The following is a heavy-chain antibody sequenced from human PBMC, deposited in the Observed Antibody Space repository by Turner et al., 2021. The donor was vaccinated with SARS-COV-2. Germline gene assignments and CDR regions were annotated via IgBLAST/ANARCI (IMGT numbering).Heavy chain of an antibody. V-gene: IGHV1-24*01. CDR3: ATDDILTGYYTSFDY. J-gene: IGHJ4*02. Sequence: QVQLVQSGAEVKKPGASVKVSCTVSGYTLTELSMHWVRQAPGKGLEWMGGVDPEDGETISAQKFQGRVTMTGDTSTDTAYMELSSLRSEDTAVYYCATDDILTGYYTSFDYWGQGTLVTVSS. CDR1: GYTLTELS. CDR2: VDPEDGET. D-gene: IGHD3-9*01.